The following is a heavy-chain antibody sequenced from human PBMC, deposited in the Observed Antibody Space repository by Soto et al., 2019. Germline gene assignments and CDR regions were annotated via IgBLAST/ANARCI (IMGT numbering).Heavy chain of an antibody. J-gene: IGHJ6*02. CDR2: MNPNSGNT. V-gene: IGHV1-8*01. CDR3: ARGHRPRYYDFWSGYYGPFVGDYGMDV. Sequence: ASVKVSCKASGYTFTSYDINWVRQATGQGLEWMGWMNPNSGNTGYAQKFQGRVTMTRNTSISTAYMELSSLRSEDTAVYYCARGHRPRYYDFWSGYYGPFVGDYGMDVWGQGTTVTV. CDR1: GYTFTSYD. D-gene: IGHD3-3*01.